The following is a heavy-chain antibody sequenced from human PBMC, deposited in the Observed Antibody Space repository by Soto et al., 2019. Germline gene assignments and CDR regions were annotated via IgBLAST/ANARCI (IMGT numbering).Heavy chain of an antibody. CDR3: ARPYGGKIGDAPNL. D-gene: IGHD4-17*01. V-gene: IGHV3-23*01. CDR2: ISNAAGSA. CDR1: GFTLSSYA. J-gene: IGHJ3*01. Sequence: LRLSCVASGFTLSSYAMSWVRQVPGKGLEWVSTISNAAGSAYYVDSVKGRFTISRDNSKKTLYLQMNSLRAEDSAVYYCARPYGGKIGDAPNLWGPGTMVTVSS.